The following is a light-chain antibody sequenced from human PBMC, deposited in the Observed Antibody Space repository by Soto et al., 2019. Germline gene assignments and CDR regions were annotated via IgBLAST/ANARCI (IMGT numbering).Light chain of an antibody. CDR2: KAS. CDR3: QQYNTYSWT. V-gene: IGKV1-5*03. J-gene: IGKJ1*01. CDR1: QSISSW. Sequence: DIHMTQSHSTLSASLGDRVGMSCRASQSISSWLAWYQQKPGKAPKLLIYKASSLESGVPSRFSGSGSGTEFTLTISSLLPDDFATYYCQQYNTYSWTFGQGTKVDIK.